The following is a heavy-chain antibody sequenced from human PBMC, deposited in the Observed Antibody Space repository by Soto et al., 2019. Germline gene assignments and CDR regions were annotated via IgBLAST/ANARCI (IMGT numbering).Heavy chain of an antibody. CDR3: ARGSKDSYPGSRIFDF. CDR1: GYTFTSYY. V-gene: IGHV1-46*01. J-gene: IGHJ4*02. Sequence: QVQLVQSGAEVKKPGASVKVSCKASGYTFTSYYMHWVRQAPGQGLEWMGIINPSAGSTNYAQKFQGRVTMTRDTSTSTVYMELSSLRSEDTALYYCARGSKDSYPGSRIFDFWGRGTLVTVSS. D-gene: IGHD3-10*01. CDR2: INPSAGST.